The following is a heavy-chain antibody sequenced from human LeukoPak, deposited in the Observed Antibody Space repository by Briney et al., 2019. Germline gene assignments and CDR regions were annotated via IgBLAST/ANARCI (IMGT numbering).Heavy chain of an antibody. Sequence: PGGSLRLSCSASGFTFNSYAMYWVRQAPGRGLEFVSAVSSSGVNTYYADSVKGRFIISRDISKNTLYLQMTSLRSEDAAVYYCVKGGVYSSGYYDHWGQGTLVTVSS. D-gene: IGHD6-19*01. CDR1: GFTFNSYA. CDR2: VSSSGVNT. J-gene: IGHJ4*02. CDR3: VKGGVYSSGYYDH. V-gene: IGHV3-64D*09.